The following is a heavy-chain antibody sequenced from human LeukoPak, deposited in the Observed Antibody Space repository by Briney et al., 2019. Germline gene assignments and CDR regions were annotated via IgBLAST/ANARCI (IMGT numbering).Heavy chain of an antibody. CDR1: GYTFTSYG. J-gene: IGHJ4*02. V-gene: IGHV1-18*01. CDR2: ISAYNGNT. Sequence: ASVKVSCKASGYTFTSYGISWVRQAPGQGLEWMGWISAYNGNTNYAQKLQGRVTMTTDTSTSTAYMELRSLRSDDTAVYYCARAGDCSGGSCYSTPPLFSDYWGQGTLVTVSS. D-gene: IGHD2-15*01. CDR3: ARAGDCSGGSCYSTPPLFSDY.